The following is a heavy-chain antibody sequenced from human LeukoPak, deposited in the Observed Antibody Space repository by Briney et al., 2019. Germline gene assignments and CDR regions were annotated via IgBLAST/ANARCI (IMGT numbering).Heavy chain of an antibody. CDR1: GFTFSSYG. J-gene: IGHJ6*02. V-gene: IGHV3-30*02. D-gene: IGHD5-12*01. CDR2: IRHHGGNV. CDR3: ARRGIVALRYGMDV. Sequence: GGSLRLSCAASGFTFSSYGMHWVRQAPGKGLEWVAFIRHHGGNVYYADSVKGRFTISRDNSKNTLYLQMNSPRAEDTAVYYCARRGIVALRYGMDVWGQGATGTVSS.